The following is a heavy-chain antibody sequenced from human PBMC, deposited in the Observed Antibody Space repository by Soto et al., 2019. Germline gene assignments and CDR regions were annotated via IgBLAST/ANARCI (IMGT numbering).Heavy chain of an antibody. CDR1: GDSISSNY. J-gene: IGHJ4*02. CDR2: IYHRGNT. V-gene: IGHV4-59*01. CDR3: ARTYCSGGSCSDDY. Sequence: QVQLQESGPGLVKPSETLSLICTVSGDSISSNYWSWIRQPPGKGLEWIGYIYHRGNTKYNPSLKXXVXXSVDTTKNQFSLKVNSVTAADTAVYYCARTYCSGGSCSDDYWGQGTLVTVSS. D-gene: IGHD2-15*01.